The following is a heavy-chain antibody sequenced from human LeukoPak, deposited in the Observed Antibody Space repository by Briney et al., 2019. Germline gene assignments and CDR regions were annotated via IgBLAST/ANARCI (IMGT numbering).Heavy chain of an antibody. CDR3: ARDYHGSGSYD. J-gene: IGHJ4*02. Sequence: KPSETLSLTCTVSGGSISSYYWSWIRQPPGKGLEWIAYIYYSGSTNYNPSLKSRVTISVDTSKNQFSLKLSSVTAADTAVYYCARDYHGSGSYDWGQGTLVTVSS. V-gene: IGHV4-59*13. CDR2: IYYSGST. CDR1: GGSISSYY. D-gene: IGHD3-10*01.